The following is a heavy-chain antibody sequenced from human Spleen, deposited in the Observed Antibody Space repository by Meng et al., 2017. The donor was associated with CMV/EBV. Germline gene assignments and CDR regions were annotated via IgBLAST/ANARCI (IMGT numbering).Heavy chain of an antibody. J-gene: IGHJ4*02. CDR2: ISWNSGSI. Sequence: GGSLRLSCAASGFTFDDYAMHWVRQAPGKGLEWVSGISWNSGSIGYADSVKGRFTISRDNAKNSLYLQMNSLRAEDTALYYCAKAKYYDFWSGHFDYWGQGTLVTVSS. V-gene: IGHV3-9*01. D-gene: IGHD3-3*01. CDR1: GFTFDDYA. CDR3: AKAKYYDFWSGHFDY.